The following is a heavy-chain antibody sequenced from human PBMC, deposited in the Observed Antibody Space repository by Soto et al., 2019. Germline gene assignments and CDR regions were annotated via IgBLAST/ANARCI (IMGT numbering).Heavy chain of an antibody. Sequence: PSETLSLTCAVYGGSFSGYYWSWIRQPPGKGLEWIGEINHSGSTNYNPSLKSRVTISVDTSKNQFSLKLSSVTAADTAVYYCARGTYYDSSGYRYYYYGMDVWGQGTTVTVSS. CDR2: INHSGST. CDR3: ARGTYYDSSGYRYYYYGMDV. J-gene: IGHJ6*02. V-gene: IGHV4-34*01. D-gene: IGHD3-22*01. CDR1: GGSFSGYY.